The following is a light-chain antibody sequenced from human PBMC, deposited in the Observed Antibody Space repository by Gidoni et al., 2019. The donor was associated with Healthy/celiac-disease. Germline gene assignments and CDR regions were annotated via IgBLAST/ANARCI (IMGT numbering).Light chain of an antibody. CDR2: GES. Sequence: EIVLTQSPGTLSLSPGQSATLSCRASQSISSCKLAWYQQKPGQAPRRLMYGESSRATGITDRVCGSGSGTDFTLTISRLEPVDFSVYYCHHFGNFGRGTKVE. CDR3: HHFGN. J-gene: IGKJ4*01. V-gene: IGKV3-20*01. CDR1: QSISSCK.